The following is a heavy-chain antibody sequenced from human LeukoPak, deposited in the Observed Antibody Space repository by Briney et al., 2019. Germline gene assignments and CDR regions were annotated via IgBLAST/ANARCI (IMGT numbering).Heavy chain of an antibody. CDR1: GGSISRYY. CDR3: ARHVASQPQIDY. Sequence: PSETLSLTCTGSGGSISRYYWSWLRQPPGKGLEWIGYIYYSGSTNYNPSLKSRVTISVDTSKNQFSLKLSSVTAADTAVYYCARHVASQPQIDYWGQGTLVTVSS. CDR2: IYYSGST. J-gene: IGHJ4*02. D-gene: IGHD2-15*01. V-gene: IGHV4-59*08.